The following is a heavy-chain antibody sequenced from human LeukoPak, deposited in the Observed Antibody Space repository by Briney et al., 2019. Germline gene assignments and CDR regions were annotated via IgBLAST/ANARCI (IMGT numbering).Heavy chain of an antibody. D-gene: IGHD3-16*01. CDR3: ARSMITFGGVRY. CDR2: INHSGST. Sequence: SETLSLTCAVYGGSFSGYYWSWIRQPPGKGLEWIGEINHSGSTNYNPSFKSRVTISVDTSKNQFSLKLSSVTAADTAVYYCARSMITFGGVRYWGQGTLVTVSS. CDR1: GGSFSGYY. V-gene: IGHV4-34*01. J-gene: IGHJ4*02.